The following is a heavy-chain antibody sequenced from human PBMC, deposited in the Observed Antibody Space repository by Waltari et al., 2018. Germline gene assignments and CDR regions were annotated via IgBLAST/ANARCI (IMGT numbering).Heavy chain of an antibody. CDR3: ARGGWASNTFDI. CDR1: GLPSRAYN. CDR2: ISSSSKYI. J-gene: IGHJ3*02. D-gene: IGHD3-16*01. Sequence: VQLVEPGGCLVKPGWSLRLVCSASGLPSRAYNMNWVRQAPGRGLEWVSFISSSSKYIFEADSVKGRFTISRDNAKNSLWLQMNSLRVEDTAVYYCARGGWASNTFDIWGQGTMVTVSS. V-gene: IGHV3-21*01.